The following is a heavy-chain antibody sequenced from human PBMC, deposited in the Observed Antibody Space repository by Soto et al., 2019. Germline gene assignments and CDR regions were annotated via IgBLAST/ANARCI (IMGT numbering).Heavy chain of an antibody. Sequence: EVQLVESGGGLVQPGGSLKLSCAASGFTFSGSAMHWVRQASGKGLEWVGRIRSKANSYATAYAASVKGRFTISRDDSKNTAYLQMNSLKTEDAAVYYCTRLVSPAYYDFWSGSFDPWGQGTLVTVSS. J-gene: IGHJ5*02. D-gene: IGHD3-3*01. CDR2: IRSKANSYAT. CDR1: GFTFSGSA. V-gene: IGHV3-73*01. CDR3: TRLVSPAYYDFWSGSFDP.